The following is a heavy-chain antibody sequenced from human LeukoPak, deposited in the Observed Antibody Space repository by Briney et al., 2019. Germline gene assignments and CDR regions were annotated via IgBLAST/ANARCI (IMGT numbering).Heavy chain of an antibody. CDR3: ARGYSNYVSYYYYGMDV. J-gene: IGHJ6*02. D-gene: IGHD4-11*01. V-gene: IGHV4-34*01. Sequence: SSETLSLTCAVYGGSFSGFHWSWIRQPPGKGLEWIGEIDHSGSTNYNPSLKSRVTISVDTSKNQFSLRLSSVTAADTAVYYCARGYSNYVSYYYYGMDVWGQGTTVTVSS. CDR2: IDHSGST. CDR1: GGSFSGFH.